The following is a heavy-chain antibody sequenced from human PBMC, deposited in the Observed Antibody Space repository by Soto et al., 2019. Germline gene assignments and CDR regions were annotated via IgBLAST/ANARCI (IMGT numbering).Heavy chain of an antibody. CDR2: IYYTGST. CDR3: AKELHTSSGWSQVIY. V-gene: IGHV4-34*09. Sequence: SETLSLTCAVYGGSFSGYYWSWIRQPPGKGLEWIGYIYYTGSTYYNPSLKSRVTISVDTSKNQFSLKVSSVTAADTAVYYCAKELHTSSGWSQVIYWGQGTLVTVSS. J-gene: IGHJ4*02. CDR1: GGSFSGYY. D-gene: IGHD6-19*01.